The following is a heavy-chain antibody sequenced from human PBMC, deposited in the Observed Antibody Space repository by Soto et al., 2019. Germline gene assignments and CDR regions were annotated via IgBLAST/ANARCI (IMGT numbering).Heavy chain of an antibody. CDR3: ARGQWLRLYYYYGMDV. CDR1: GGSVSSGSYY. D-gene: IGHD5-12*01. CDR2: IYYSGST. V-gene: IGHV4-61*01. J-gene: IGHJ6*02. Sequence: SETLSLTCTVSGGSVSSGSYYWSWIRQPPGKGLEWIGYIYYSGSTNYNPSLKSRVTISVDTSKNQFSLKLSSVTAADTAVYYCARGQWLRLYYYYGMDVWGQGTTVTSP.